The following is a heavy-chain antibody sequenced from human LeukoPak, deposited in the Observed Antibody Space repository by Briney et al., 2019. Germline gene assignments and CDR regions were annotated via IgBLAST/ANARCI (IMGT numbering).Heavy chain of an antibody. V-gene: IGHV1-69*13. D-gene: IGHD2-21*01. CDR2: IIPIFDLI. Sequence: ASVTVSCTASGDTFTSSAISWVRQAPGQGLEWMGRIIPIFDLINYAQKFQGRVTITADESTNTAYMELSSLRSEDTAVYYCMSKAIVGLRVFAYWGQGTWITVSS. CDR3: MSKAIVGLRVFAY. CDR1: GDTFTSSA. J-gene: IGHJ4*02.